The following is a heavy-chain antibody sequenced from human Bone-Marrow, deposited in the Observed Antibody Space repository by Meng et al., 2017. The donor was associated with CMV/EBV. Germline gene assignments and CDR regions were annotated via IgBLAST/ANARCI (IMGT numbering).Heavy chain of an antibody. D-gene: IGHD6-6*01. CDR1: GGSISSSSYY. CDR3: ASLSLLAARARNYFDY. CDR2: IYHSGST. Sequence: GSLRLSCTVSGGSISSSSYYWGWIRQPPGKGLEWIGSIYHSGSTYYNPSLKSRVTISVDTSKNQFSLKLSSVTAADTAVYYCASLSLLAARARNYFDYWGQGTRVTCYS. V-gene: IGHV4-39*07. J-gene: IGHJ4*02.